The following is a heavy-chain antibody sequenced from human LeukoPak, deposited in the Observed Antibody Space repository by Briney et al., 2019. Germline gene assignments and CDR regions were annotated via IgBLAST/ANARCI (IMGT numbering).Heavy chain of an antibody. D-gene: IGHD3-10*01. CDR1: GFTFSSYW. Sequence: PGGSLRLSCAASGFTFSSYWMSWVRQAPGKGLEWVANIKQDGSEKYYVDSVKGRFTISRDNAKNSLYLQMNSLRAEGTAVYYCARLDYYGSGSYQVDYWGQGTLVTVSS. J-gene: IGHJ4*02. V-gene: IGHV3-7*03. CDR2: IKQDGSEK. CDR3: ARLDYYGSGSYQVDY.